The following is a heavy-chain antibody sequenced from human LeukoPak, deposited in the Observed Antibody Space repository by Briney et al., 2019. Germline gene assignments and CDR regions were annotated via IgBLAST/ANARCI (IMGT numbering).Heavy chain of an antibody. D-gene: IGHD2-15*01. J-gene: IGHJ6*02. V-gene: IGHV1-2*04. CDR2: INPNSGGT. CDR3: ARDGAWVAYCSGGSCYSNYYYGMDV. CDR1: GYTFTGYY. Sequence: ASVKVSCKASGYTFTGYYMHWVRQAPGQGLEWMGWINPNSGGTNYAQKFQGWVTMTRDTSISTAYMELSRLRSDDTAVYYCARDGAWVAYCSGGSCYSNYYYGMDVWGQGTTVTVSS.